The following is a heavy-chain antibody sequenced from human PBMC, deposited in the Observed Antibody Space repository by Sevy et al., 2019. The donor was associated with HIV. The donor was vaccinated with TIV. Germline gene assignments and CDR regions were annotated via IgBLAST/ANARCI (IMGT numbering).Heavy chain of an antibody. Sequence: GGSLRLSCAASGFTFSSYGMHWVRQAPDKGLEWVAVIWYDGSNKYYADSVKGRFTISRDNSKNTLYLQMNSLRAEDMAVYYCARVPTTVVTGDAFDIWGQGTMVTVSS. D-gene: IGHD4-17*01. CDR2: IWYDGSNK. CDR3: ARVPTTVVTGDAFDI. V-gene: IGHV3-33*01. CDR1: GFTFSSYG. J-gene: IGHJ3*02.